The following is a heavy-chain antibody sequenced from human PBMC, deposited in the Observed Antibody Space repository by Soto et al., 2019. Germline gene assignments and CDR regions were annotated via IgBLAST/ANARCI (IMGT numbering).Heavy chain of an antibody. J-gene: IGHJ6*02. V-gene: IGHV1-18*04. CDR1: GYTFTSYG. D-gene: IGHD3-10*01. Sequence: QVQLVQSGAEVKKPGASVKVSCKASGYTFTSYGISWVRQAPGQGLEWMGWISAYNGNTNYAQKLQGRVTMTTDTSTSPGYMELRSPGSDDTAVYFCAKDRGAAYYYGMDVWGQGTTVTVSS. CDR2: ISAYNGNT. CDR3: AKDRGAAYYYGMDV.